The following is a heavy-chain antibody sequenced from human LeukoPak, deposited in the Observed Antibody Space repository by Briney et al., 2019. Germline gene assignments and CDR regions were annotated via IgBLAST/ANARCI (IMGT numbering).Heavy chain of an antibody. CDR3: ERHYDYAWGSYRYTDTFDY. V-gene: IGHV4-59*08. CDR1: GGSISSYY. CDR2: IYYSGST. D-gene: IGHD3-16*02. J-gene: IGHJ4*02. Sequence: PSETLSLTCAVSGGSISSYYWSWIRQPPGKGLEWIGYIYYSGSTNYNPSLKSRVTISVDTSKNQFSLKLSSVTAADTAVYYCERHYDYAWGSYRYTDTFDYWGQGTLVTVSS.